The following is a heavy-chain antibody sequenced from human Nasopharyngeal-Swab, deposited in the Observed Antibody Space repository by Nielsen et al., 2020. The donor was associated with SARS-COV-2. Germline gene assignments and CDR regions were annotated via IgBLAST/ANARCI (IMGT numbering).Heavy chain of an antibody. CDR3: ARDFPTPPYYDFWSGLQLDY. V-gene: IGHV3-21*01. D-gene: IGHD3-3*01. CDR2: ISSSSSYI. J-gene: IGHJ4*02. CDR1: GFTFSSYS. Sequence: GEFLKISCAASGFTFSSYSMNWVRQAPGKGLEWVSSISSSSSYIYYADSVKGRFTISRDNAKNSLYLQMNSLRAEDTAVYYCARDFPTPPYYDFWSGLQLDYWGQGTLVTVSS.